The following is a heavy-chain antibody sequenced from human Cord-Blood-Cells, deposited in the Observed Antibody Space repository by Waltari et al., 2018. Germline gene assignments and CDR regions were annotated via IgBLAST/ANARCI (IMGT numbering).Heavy chain of an antibody. D-gene: IGHD6-13*01. Sequence: QVQLVESGGGVVKPGRSLRLSCAASGFTFSSYGMHWVRQAPGKGLEWVAVIWYDGSNKYYADSVKGRFTISRDNSKNTLYLQMNSLRAEDTAVYYCARASSSWYEYFQHWGQGTLVTVSS. V-gene: IGHV3-33*01. J-gene: IGHJ1*01. CDR1: GFTFSSYG. CDR3: ARASSSWYEYFQH. CDR2: IWYDGSNK.